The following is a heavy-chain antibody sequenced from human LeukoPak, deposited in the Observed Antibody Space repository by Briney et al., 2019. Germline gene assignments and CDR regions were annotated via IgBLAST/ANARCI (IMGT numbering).Heavy chain of an antibody. CDR1: DGSINSYY. D-gene: IGHD1-14*01. Sequence: SETLSLTCSVSDGSINSYYWNWIRRPPGKGLEWIGYIYYNGNTNYSPSLKSRVTISVDRSKNQFSLKLSSVTAADTAVYYCASGRMDWFDPWGQGTLVTVSS. CDR3: ASGRMDWFDP. V-gene: IGHV4-59*12. J-gene: IGHJ5*02. CDR2: IYYNGNT.